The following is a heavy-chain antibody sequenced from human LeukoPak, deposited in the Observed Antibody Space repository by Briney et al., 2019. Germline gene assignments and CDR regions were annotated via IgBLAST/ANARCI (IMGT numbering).Heavy chain of an antibody. D-gene: IGHD6-19*01. CDR2: ISAYNGNT. Sequence: GASVKVSCKASGYTFTSYGISWVRQAPGQGFEWMGWISAYNGNTNYAQKLQGRVTMTTHTSTSTAYMELRSLRSDDTAVYYCARDKVAGTLGYFDYWGQGTLVTVSS. V-gene: IGHV1-18*01. CDR1: GYTFTSYG. J-gene: IGHJ4*02. CDR3: ARDKVAGTLGYFDY.